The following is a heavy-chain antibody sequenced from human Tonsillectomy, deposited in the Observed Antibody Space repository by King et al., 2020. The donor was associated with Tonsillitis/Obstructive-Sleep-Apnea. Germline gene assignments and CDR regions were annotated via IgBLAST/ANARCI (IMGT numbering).Heavy chain of an antibody. J-gene: IGHJ4*02. CDR1: GGSIVSRTYY. V-gene: IGHV4-39*01. CDR3: ARHWGATDYFHY. Sequence: QLQESGPGLVKPSETLSLTCTVSGGSIVSRTYYWGWIRRPPGKGLEWIGSIYYSGSTYYNPPLKSRVTISVDTSKNHFSLKLSSVTAADTAVYYCARHWGATDYFHYWGQGTLVTVSS. CDR2: IYYSGST. D-gene: IGHD1-26*01.